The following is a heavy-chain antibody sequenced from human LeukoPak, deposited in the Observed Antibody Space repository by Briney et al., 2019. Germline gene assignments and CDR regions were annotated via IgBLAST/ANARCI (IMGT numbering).Heavy chain of an antibody. V-gene: IGHV1-46*01. J-gene: IGHJ4*02. D-gene: IGHD2-8*02. Sequence: ASVKVSCKASGYTFTNYYMHWVRQAPGQGLKWLGLISPTGSSTNYAQKFRGRVTMTRDTSTTTVYMELSSPRSEDTAVYYCAREESGGYFDYWGQGTLVTVSS. CDR2: ISPTGSST. CDR1: GYTFTNYY. CDR3: AREESGGYFDY.